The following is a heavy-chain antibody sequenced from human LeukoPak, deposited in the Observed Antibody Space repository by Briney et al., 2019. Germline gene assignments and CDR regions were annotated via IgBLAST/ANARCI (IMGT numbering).Heavy chain of an antibody. V-gene: IGHV1-8*01. CDR2: MNPNSGNT. Sequence: GASVKVSCKASGYTFTSYDINWVRQATGQGLEWMGWMNPNSGNTGYAQKFQGRVTMTRNTSIRTAYMELSSLRSEDAAVYYCARADNGYSYGPVLYYGMDVWGQGTTVTVSS. CDR1: GYTFTSYD. D-gene: IGHD5-18*01. CDR3: ARADNGYSYGPVLYYGMDV. J-gene: IGHJ6*02.